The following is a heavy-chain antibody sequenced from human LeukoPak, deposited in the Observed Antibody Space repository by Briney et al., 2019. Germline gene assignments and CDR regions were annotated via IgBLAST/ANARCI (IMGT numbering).Heavy chain of an antibody. CDR1: GFTFSSYG. CDR2: ISYDGSNK. D-gene: IGHD6-19*01. J-gene: IGHJ4*02. V-gene: IGHV3-30*18. Sequence: SGRSLRLSCAASGFTFSSYGMHWVRQAPGKGLEWVAVISYDGSNKYYADSVKGRFTISRDNSKNTLYLQMNSLTAEDTAVYYGAKAGGGSGWYVWGEGTLVTVSS. CDR3: AKAGGGSGWYV.